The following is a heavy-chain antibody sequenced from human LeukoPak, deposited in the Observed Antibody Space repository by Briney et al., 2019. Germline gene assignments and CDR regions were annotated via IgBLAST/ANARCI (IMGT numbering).Heavy chain of an antibody. Sequence: TGGSLRLSCAGSGSTFSNSWMSWVRQAPGKGLEWVAHIKQDGSEKYYVDSVKGRFTISRDNAKNSLYLQMDSLRAEDTAVYYCSSWSSCSGGTCQFNYWGQGTLVTVSS. D-gene: IGHD2-15*01. CDR2: IKQDGSEK. CDR3: SSWSSCSGGTCQFNY. V-gene: IGHV3-7*01. CDR1: GSTFSNSW. J-gene: IGHJ4*02.